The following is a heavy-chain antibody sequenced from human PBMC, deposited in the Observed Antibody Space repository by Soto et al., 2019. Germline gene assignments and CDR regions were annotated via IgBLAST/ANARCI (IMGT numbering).Heavy chain of an antibody. CDR1: GGSFSGYY. Sequence: QVQLQQWGAGLLKPSETLSLTCAVYGGSFSGYYWSWIRQPPGKGLEWIGEINHSGSTNYNPSLKRRVTISVDTSKNQSSLKLSSVTAADTAVYYCARGTWVRSAFDIWGQGTMVTVSS. J-gene: IGHJ3*02. D-gene: IGHD3-10*01. CDR3: ARGTWVRSAFDI. V-gene: IGHV4-34*01. CDR2: INHSGST.